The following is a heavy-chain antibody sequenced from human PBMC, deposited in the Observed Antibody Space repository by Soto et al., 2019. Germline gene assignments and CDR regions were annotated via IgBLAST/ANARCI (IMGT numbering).Heavy chain of an antibody. Sequence: PGGPLRLPCAAAGGTSTTYGSHRVRQAQGKGLEWVAVITYDGSNKYYADSVKGRFTISRDNSKKSLYLQMNSLRAEDTAVYYYARDLEYSRSWYHFDYWGQGTLVTVSS. V-gene: IGHV3-30-3*01. CDR2: ITYDGSNK. D-gene: IGHD6-13*01. CDR1: GGTSTTYG. CDR3: ARDLEYSRSWYHFDY. J-gene: IGHJ4*02.